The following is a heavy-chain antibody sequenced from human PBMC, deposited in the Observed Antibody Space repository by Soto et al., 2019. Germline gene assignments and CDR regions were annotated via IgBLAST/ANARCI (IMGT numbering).Heavy chain of an antibody. J-gene: IGHJ4*02. CDR1: GFTFSSYW. V-gene: IGHV3-74*01. CDR2: INNDGSSR. Sequence: GGSLRLSCAASGFTFSSYWMHWVRQSPGKGLMWVSRINNDGSSRSYADSVKGRFTISRDDAKNTLYLQVNSLRAEDTAVYYCSRDATTGYSAAGDYWGQGTLVTVSS. D-gene: IGHD1-26*01. CDR3: SRDATTGYSAAGDY.